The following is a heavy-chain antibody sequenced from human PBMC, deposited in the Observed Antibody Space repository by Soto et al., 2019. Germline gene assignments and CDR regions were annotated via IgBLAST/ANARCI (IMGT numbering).Heavy chain of an antibody. Sequence: QVQLQESGPGLVKPSQTLSLTCTVSGGSISSGGYYWSWIRQHPGKGLEWIGYIYYSGSTYYNPSRKSRVTISVDTSKNQCARKLSSVTAADTAVYYCAREAAGIRNWFDPWGQGTLVTVSS. CDR2: IYYSGST. D-gene: IGHD6-25*01. V-gene: IGHV4-31*03. CDR1: GGSISSGGYY. J-gene: IGHJ5*02. CDR3: AREAAGIRNWFDP.